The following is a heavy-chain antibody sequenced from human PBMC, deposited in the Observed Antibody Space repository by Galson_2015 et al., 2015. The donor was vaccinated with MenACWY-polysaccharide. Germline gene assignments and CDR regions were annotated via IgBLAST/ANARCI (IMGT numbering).Heavy chain of an antibody. CDR2: INHSGST. V-gene: IGHV4-34*01. D-gene: IGHD1-26*01. CDR3: ARGVGARSRFGL. J-gene: IGHJ5*02. Sequence: ETLSLTCAVYGGSFSGYYWSWIRQPPGKGLEWIGEINHSGSTNCNPSLKSRFTISVDTSKNQFSLRLTSVTAADTAVYYCARGVGARSRFGLWGQGTLVSVSS. CDR1: GGSFSGYY.